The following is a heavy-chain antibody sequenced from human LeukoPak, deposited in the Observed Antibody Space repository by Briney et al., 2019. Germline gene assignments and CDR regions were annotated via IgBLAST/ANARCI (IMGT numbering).Heavy chain of an antibody. D-gene: IGHD2-15*01. CDR2: ISDTGNT. V-gene: IGHV3-23*01. J-gene: IGHJ4*02. Sequence: GGSLRLSCAASGFTLSSYAMSWVRQAPGKGLEWVSAISDTGNTYHADSVKGRFTISRDSSKNTLFLQINRLRPDDAAVYYCAKAPVTTCRGAFCYPFDYWGLGTLVTVSS. CDR1: GFTLSSYA. CDR3: AKAPVTTCRGAFCYPFDY.